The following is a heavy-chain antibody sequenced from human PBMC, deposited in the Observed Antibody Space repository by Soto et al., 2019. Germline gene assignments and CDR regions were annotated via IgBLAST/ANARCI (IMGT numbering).Heavy chain of an antibody. CDR2: IYPGDSET. CDR1: GYDFTRTW. CDR3: ARGLGGYVSSFAH. D-gene: IGHD5-12*01. Sequence: GESLKISCNGSGYDFTRTWIGWVRQLPGKGLDWMGIIYPGDSETRYSPSFQGQVTISADKSISTAYLQWSSLKTSDTAMYYWARGLGGYVSSFAHWGKGPRVTVPS. V-gene: IGHV5-51*01. J-gene: IGHJ4*02.